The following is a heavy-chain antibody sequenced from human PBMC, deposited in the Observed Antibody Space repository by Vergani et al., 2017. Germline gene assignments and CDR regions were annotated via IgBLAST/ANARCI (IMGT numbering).Heavy chain of an antibody. CDR1: GFTFSSYA. CDR3: ARELTATSHYYYYGMDV. CDR2: ISGSGGST. D-gene: IGHD4/OR15-4a*01. Sequence: VQLLESGGGLVQPGGSLRLSCAASGFTFSSYAMSWVRQAPGKGLEWVSAISGSGGSTYYADSVKGRFTISRDNSKNTLYLQMNSLRAEDTAVYYFARELTATSHYYYYGMDVWGQGTTVTVSS. J-gene: IGHJ6*02. V-gene: IGHV3-23*01.